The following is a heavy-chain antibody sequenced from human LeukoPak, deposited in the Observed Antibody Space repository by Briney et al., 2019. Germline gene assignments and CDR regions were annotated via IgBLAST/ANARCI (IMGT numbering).Heavy chain of an antibody. CDR1: GFPLSTYW. D-gene: IGHD6-19*01. Sequence: GGSLRLSCAASGFPLSTYWMHWVRQAPGKGPVWVSRINTEGTTTQYADSVKGRFTISRDNAKNSLHLEMNSLRAEDTAVYYCAREIVSAVAGNFDYWGQGTLVTVSS. V-gene: IGHV3-74*01. CDR3: AREIVSAVAGNFDY. J-gene: IGHJ4*02. CDR2: INTEGTTT.